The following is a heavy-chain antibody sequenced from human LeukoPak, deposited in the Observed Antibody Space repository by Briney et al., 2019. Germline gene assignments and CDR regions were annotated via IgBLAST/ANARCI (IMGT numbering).Heavy chain of an antibody. J-gene: IGHJ3*02. CDR2: IYSDGST. V-gene: IGHV3-53*01. D-gene: IGHD1-26*01. CDR1: GFTVSSNY. Sequence: GGSLRLSCAASGFTVSSNYMSWVRQAPGTGLEWVSEIYSDGSTYYAASVKGRFSIARDKSKNTVYLQMNGLRAEDTAVYYCARELREHGVFDIWGQGTMVTVSS. CDR3: ARELREHGVFDI.